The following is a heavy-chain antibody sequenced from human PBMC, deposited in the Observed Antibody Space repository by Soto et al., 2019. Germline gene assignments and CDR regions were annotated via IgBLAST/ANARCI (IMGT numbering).Heavy chain of an antibody. CDR2: IYYSGST. CDR3: AKAVAGLLPFDL. V-gene: IGHV4-39*01. J-gene: IGHJ2*01. Sequence: SETLSLTCTVSGGSISSSSYYWGWIRQPPGKGLEWIGSIYYSGSTYYNPSLKSRVTISVDTSKNQFSLKLSSVTAADTAVYYCAKAVAGLLPFDLWGRGTLVTVSS. D-gene: IGHD6-19*01. CDR1: GGSISSSSYY.